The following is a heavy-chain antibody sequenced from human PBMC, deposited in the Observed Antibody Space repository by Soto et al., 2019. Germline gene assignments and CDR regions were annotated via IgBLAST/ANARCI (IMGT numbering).Heavy chain of an antibody. J-gene: IGHJ4*02. CDR2: FSLSGTT. CDR1: GSPITGSLF. D-gene: IGHD2-8*02. V-gene: IGHV4-4*07. CDR3: ARGRTPPGAPAWFFFDD. Sequence: PSCPMSPTYTSSGSPITGSLFCSWIRQPAGQGLEWIGRFSLSGTTNYNPSLRSRVTMSADVSKNQCSLRPTSVTASDSALYYFARGRTPPGAPAWFFFDDCGKRTRVTLAS.